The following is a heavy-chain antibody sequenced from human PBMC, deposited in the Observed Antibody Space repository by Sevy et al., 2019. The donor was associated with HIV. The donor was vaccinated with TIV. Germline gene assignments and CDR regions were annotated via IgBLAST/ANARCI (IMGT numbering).Heavy chain of an antibody. V-gene: IGHV3-30-3*01. D-gene: IGHD1-1*01. CDR1: GFTFNRYS. Sequence: GGCLRLSCAASGFTFNRYSMHCVRQAPGKGLEWVATISFDATNKQYPDSVKGRFTISRDNFQNSLFLQMDSLRPADPAVYYCALERLTSDVAEYFQNWGQGTPVRVSS. CDR3: ALERLTSDVAEYFQN. J-gene: IGHJ1*01. CDR2: ISFDATNK.